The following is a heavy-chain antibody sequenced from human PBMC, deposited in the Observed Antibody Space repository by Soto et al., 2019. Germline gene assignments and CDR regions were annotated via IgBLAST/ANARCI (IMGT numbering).Heavy chain of an antibody. CDR3: ARVPPIYYDSSGYSN. J-gene: IGHJ4*02. CDR2: IIPIFGTA. V-gene: IGHV1-69*01. D-gene: IGHD3-22*01. Sequence: QVQLVKSGAEVKKPGSSVKVSCKASGGTFSSYAISWVRQAPGQGLEWMGGIIPIFGTANYAQKFQGRVTITADESTSTAYMELSSLRSEDTAVYYCARVPPIYYDSSGYSNWGQGTLVTVSS. CDR1: GGTFSSYA.